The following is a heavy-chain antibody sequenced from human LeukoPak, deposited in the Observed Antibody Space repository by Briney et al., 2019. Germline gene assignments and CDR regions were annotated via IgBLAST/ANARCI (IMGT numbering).Heavy chain of an antibody. J-gene: IGHJ4*02. CDR2: IYSDGST. CDR3: AILNRLLDAFDY. D-gene: IGHD2-21*01. V-gene: IGHV3-66*01. CDR1: GLTVSSHY. Sequence: GGSLRLSCAASGLTVSSHYMTWVRQAPGKGLEWVSLIYSDGSTFYADSVKGRFTISRDNSKNTLYLQMNSLRAEDTAVYYCAILNRLLDAFDYWGQGTLVTVSS.